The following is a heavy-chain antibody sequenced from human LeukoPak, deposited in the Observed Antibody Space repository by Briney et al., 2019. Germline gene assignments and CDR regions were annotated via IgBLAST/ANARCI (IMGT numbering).Heavy chain of an antibody. J-gene: IGHJ4*02. CDR3: ARDSSSSLFFDY. Sequence: SQTLSVTLTVTGGSIISGGFDWIWIRHPPGQALEWIGRIYTSGSTNYNPSLKSRVTISVDTSKNQFSLKLSSVTAADTAVYYCARDSSSSLFFDYWGQGTLVTVSS. CDR2: IYTSGST. CDR1: GGSIISGGFD. V-gene: IGHV4-61*02. D-gene: IGHD6-6*01.